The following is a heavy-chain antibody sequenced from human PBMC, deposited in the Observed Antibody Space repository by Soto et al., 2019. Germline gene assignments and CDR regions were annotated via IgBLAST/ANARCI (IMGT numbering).Heavy chain of an antibody. Sequence: SETLSLTCSVSGDSISNLDYFWAWIRQPPGQALEYIGYIYKSATTYYNPSFESRVAMSVDTSNSQFSLNVTSVTAADTAVYFCARRRYCLTGRCFPNWFDSWGQGALVTVSS. CDR3: ARRRYCLTGRCFPNWFDS. CDR1: GDSISNLDYF. D-gene: IGHD7-27*01. CDR2: IYKSATT. V-gene: IGHV4-30-4*01. J-gene: IGHJ5*01.